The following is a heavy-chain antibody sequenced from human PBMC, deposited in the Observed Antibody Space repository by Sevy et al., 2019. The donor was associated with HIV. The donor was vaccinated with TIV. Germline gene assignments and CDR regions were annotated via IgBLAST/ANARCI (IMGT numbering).Heavy chain of an antibody. CDR3: ARSWGTLMVFGVNNGWFDT. CDR2: VYYSGST. J-gene: IGHJ5*02. V-gene: IGHV4-39*01. Sequence: SETQSLTCTVSGGSISAGSYYWGWIRQPPGKGLEWIGSVYYSGSTYYSPSLKGRVSTFIDTSKNEFSLKLTSVTAADTAIYYCARSWGTLMVFGVNNGWFDTWGLGTLVTVSS. CDR1: GGSISAGSYY. D-gene: IGHD3-3*01.